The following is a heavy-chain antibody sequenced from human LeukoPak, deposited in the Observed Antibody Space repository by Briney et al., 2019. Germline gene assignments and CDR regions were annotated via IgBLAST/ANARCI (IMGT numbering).Heavy chain of an antibody. CDR2: IYSGGST. J-gene: IGHJ6*02. CDR3: AREMHSSSWYPYYYYGMDV. CDR1: GFTVSSNY. Sequence: GRSLRLSCAASGFTVSSNYMSWVRQAPEKGLEWVSVIYSGGSTYYADSVKGRFTISRDNSKNTLYLQMNSLRAEDTAVYYCAREMHSSSWYPYYYYGMDVWGQGTTVTVSS. V-gene: IGHV3-53*01. D-gene: IGHD6-13*01.